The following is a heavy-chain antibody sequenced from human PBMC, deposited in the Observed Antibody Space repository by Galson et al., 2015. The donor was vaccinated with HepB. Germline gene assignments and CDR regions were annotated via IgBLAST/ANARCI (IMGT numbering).Heavy chain of an antibody. Sequence: SVKVSCKASGYTFTNHGITWVRKAPGQGLEWMGWINTYNGNTKYGQNVQGRVTMTTDTSTNTAYLELRSLRSDDTAVYYCARNYCSRGACYPLFYYYALDVWGQGTMVTVS. D-gene: IGHD2-15*01. CDR3: ARNYCSRGACYPLFYYYALDV. CDR1: GYTFTNHG. V-gene: IGHV1-18*01. J-gene: IGHJ6*02. CDR2: INTYNGNT.